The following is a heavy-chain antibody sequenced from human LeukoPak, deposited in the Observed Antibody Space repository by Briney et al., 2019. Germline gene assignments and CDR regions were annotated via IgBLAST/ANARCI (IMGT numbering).Heavy chain of an antibody. CDR1: GGTFSSYA. D-gene: IGHD1-14*01. V-gene: IGHV1-69*13. J-gene: IGHJ4*02. CDR3: ARQELHISGLRY. Sequence: SVKVSCKASGGTFSSYAISRVRQAPGQGLEWMGGIIPIFGTANYAQKFQGRVTITADESTSTAYMELSSLRSEDTAVYYCARQELHISGLRYWGQGTLVTVSS. CDR2: IIPIFGTA.